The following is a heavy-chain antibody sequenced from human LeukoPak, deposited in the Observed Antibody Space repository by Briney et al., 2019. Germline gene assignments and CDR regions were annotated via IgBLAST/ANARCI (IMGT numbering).Heavy chain of an antibody. CDR1: GFTFSSYS. CDR2: ISTSSTTT. V-gene: IGHV3-48*01. J-gene: IGHJ5*02. Sequence: GGSLRLSCAASGFTFSSYSMNWVRQAPGKGLEWVSYISTSSTTTMYADSVKGRFTISRDNAENSLYLQMNSLRAEDTGVYYCARDTESSYNWFDPWRRGTLVTVSS. CDR3: ARDTESSYNWFDP. D-gene: IGHD6-19*01.